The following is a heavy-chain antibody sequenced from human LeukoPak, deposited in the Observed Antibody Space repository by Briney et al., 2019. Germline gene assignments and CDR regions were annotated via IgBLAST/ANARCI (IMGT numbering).Heavy chain of an antibody. Sequence: SETLSLTCAVYGGSFSGYYWSWIRQPPGKGLEWIGEINHSGSTNYNPSLKSRVTISVDTSKNQFSLKLSSVPAADTAVYYCARVSRTVTASPHCYGNGMDIWGKGTTVTVSS. CDR2: INHSGST. CDR1: GGSFSGYY. J-gene: IGHJ6*04. V-gene: IGHV4-34*01. CDR3: ARVSRTVTASPHCYGNGMDI. D-gene: IGHD4-17*01.